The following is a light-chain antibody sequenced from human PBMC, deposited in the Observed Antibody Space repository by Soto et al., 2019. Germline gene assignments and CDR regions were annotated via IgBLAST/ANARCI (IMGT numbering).Light chain of an antibody. Sequence: IVITHSPDSLSVSVRDMSTINCKSTLPVFYTATNKNYLAWYQQKPGQPPKMLISWASTRESGVPDRFTGSGSGTDFTLTISNLQAEDVAVYYCQQYLSIPTFGQGTRLEIK. J-gene: IGKJ5*01. V-gene: IGKV4-1*01. CDR1: LPVFYTATNKNY. CDR2: WAS. CDR3: QQYLSIPT.